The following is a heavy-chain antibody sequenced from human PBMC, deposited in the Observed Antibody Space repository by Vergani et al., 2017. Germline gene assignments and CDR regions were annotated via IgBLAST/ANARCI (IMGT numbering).Heavy chain of an antibody. D-gene: IGHD2-15*01. CDR2: INPNSGGP. V-gene: IGHV1-2*02. CDR1: GYTFTGYY. Sequence: QVQLVQSGAEVKKPGASVKVSCKASGYTFTGYYMHWVRQAPGQGLEWMGWINPNSGGPNYAQKFQGRVTMTRDTSISTAYMELSRLRSDDTAVYYCASPYCSGGSCGAAYYYYYGMDVWGQGTTVTVSS. J-gene: IGHJ6*02. CDR3: ASPYCSGGSCGAAYYYYYGMDV.